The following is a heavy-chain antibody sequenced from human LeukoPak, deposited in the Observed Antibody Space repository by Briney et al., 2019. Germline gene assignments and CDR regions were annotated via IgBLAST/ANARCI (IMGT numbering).Heavy chain of an antibody. J-gene: IGHJ4*02. D-gene: IGHD6-19*01. CDR3: ARVFLSQTSNPYSSGWFDDY. CDR1: GFTFSSYS. CDR2: ISSSGSTI. Sequence: PGGSLRLSCAASGFTFSSYSMNWVRQAPGKGLEWVSYISSSGSTIYYADSVKGRFTISRDNAKNSLYLQMNSLRAEDTAVYYCARVFLSQTSNPYSSGWFDDYWGQGTLVTVSS. V-gene: IGHV3-48*04.